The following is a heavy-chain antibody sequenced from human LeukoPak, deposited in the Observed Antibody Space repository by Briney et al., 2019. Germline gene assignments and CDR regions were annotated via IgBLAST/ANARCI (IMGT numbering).Heavy chain of an antibody. D-gene: IGHD3-22*01. V-gene: IGHV3-7*01. CDR2: IKQDGSEK. Sequence: GGPLRLSCAASGFTFSSYWMSWVRQAPGKGLEWVANIKQDGSEKYYVDSVKGRFTISRDNAKNSLYLQMNSLRAEDTAVYYCARPQYYYDSSGYGDAFDIWGQGTMVTVSS. J-gene: IGHJ3*02. CDR1: GFTFSSYW. CDR3: ARPQYYYDSSGYGDAFDI.